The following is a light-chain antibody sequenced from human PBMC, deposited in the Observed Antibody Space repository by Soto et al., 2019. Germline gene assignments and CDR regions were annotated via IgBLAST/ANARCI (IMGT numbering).Light chain of an antibody. CDR2: EGS. CDR3: CSYAGSSTWV. J-gene: IGLJ3*02. Sequence: QSALTQPPSAPGSPGQSVAISCTGTSSDVGGYNYVSWYQQHPGKAPKLMIYEGSKRPSGVSNRFSGSRSGNTASLTISGLQAEDEADYYCCSYAGSSTWVFGGGTKLTVL. V-gene: IGLV2-23*01. CDR1: SSDVGGYNY.